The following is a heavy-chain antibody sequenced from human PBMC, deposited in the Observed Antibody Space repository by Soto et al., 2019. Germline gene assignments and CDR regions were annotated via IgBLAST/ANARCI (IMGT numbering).Heavy chain of an antibody. Sequence: GGSLKISCKGSGYRFTSFWIGWVRQMPGKGLEWMGIIYPGDSDPRYSPSFQGQVTLSVDKSISTAYLQWSSLKASDTAMYYCARPRVSTTKDAFDIWGQGTMVTISS. V-gene: IGHV5-51*01. D-gene: IGHD1-7*01. CDR1: GYRFTSFW. J-gene: IGHJ3*02. CDR2: IYPGDSDP. CDR3: ARPRVSTTKDAFDI.